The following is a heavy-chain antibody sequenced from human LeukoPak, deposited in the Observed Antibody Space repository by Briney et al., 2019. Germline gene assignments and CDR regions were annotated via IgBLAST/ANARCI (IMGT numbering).Heavy chain of an antibody. J-gene: IGHJ4*02. CDR1: GDSISHSS. CDR2: SSYSGST. Sequence: SETLSPTCTVSGDSISHSSWSWLRQPPGKGLEWIGYSSYSGSTNFNPSLKSRVTISVDTSKNQFSLKLRSVTAADTAVYYCARETTLTGYSSGLGFNYWGQGTLVTVSS. D-gene: IGHD6-19*01. CDR3: ARETTLTGYSSGLGFNY. V-gene: IGHV4-59*01.